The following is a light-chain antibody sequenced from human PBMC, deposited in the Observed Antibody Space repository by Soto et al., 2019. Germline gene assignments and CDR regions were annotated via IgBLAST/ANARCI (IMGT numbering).Light chain of an antibody. CDR1: QSISTY. Sequence: DIQMTQSPSPLSASVGDRVTITCRASQSISTYLNWYQQKVGKAPKLLIYAASSLQRGVPSRFSGSGSGTDFTLTISSLQPEDFATYYCQQSYSTPRTFDQGTKLEIK. J-gene: IGKJ2*02. CDR3: QQSYSTPRT. V-gene: IGKV1-39*01. CDR2: AAS.